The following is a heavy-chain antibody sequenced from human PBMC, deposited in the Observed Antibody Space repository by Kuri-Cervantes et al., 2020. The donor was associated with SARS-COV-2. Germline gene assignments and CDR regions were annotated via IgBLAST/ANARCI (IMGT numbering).Heavy chain of an antibody. Sequence: GSLRLSCAVYGGSFSDYHWSWIRQPPGKGLEWIGEINHSGSTNYNPSLKSRVTISVDTSKNQFSLKLSSVTAADTAVYYCSRGVGAAVAGTLITIYYYYVMVVWGQGTTVTVSS. CDR2: INHSGST. CDR1: GGSFSDYH. J-gene: IGHJ6*02. D-gene: IGHD6-19*01. V-gene: IGHV4-34*01. CDR3: SRGVGAAVAGTLITIYYYYVMVV.